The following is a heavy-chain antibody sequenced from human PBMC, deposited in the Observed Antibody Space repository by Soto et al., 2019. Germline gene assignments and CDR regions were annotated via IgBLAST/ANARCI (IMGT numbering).Heavy chain of an antibody. Sequence: EVQLVESGGGLVQPGGSLRLSCAASGFTFSSYWMSWVRQAPGKGLEWVANIKQDGSEKYYVDSVKGRFTISRDNAQNSLYLQMNSLRAEDTAVYYCAREVVAGRGAYYFDYWGQGTLVTVSS. CDR3: AREVVAGRGAYYFDY. J-gene: IGHJ4*02. D-gene: IGHD6-19*01. CDR2: IKQDGSEK. CDR1: GFTFSSYW. V-gene: IGHV3-7*05.